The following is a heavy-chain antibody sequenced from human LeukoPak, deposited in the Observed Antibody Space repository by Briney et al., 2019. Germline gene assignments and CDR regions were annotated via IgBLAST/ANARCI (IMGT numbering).Heavy chain of an antibody. CDR1: GGSFSGYY. Sequence: PSETLSLTCAVYGGSFSGYYWSWIRQPPGKGLEWIGYIYYSGSTNYNPSLKSRVTISVDTSKNQFSLKLSSVTAADTAVYYCARLTYCSGGSCSWAFDIWGQGTMVTVSS. J-gene: IGHJ3*02. CDR2: IYYSGST. D-gene: IGHD2-15*01. CDR3: ARLTYCSGGSCSWAFDI. V-gene: IGHV4-59*08.